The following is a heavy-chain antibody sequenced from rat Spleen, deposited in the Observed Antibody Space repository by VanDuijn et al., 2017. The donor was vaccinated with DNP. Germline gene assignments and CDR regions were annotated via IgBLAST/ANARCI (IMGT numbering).Heavy chain of an antibody. J-gene: IGHJ1*01. CDR2: IWTGGST. V-gene: IGHV2-72*01. Sequence: QVQLEESGPGLMQPSETLSLTCTVPGFSLAVNGVGWVRQPLGKGLVWMGTIWTGGSTNYNSAVQSRLSISRDTSKSQVFLKMNSLQPEDTGIYYCARHSPRRVWGNFDFWGPGTMVTVSS. CDR1: GFSLAVNG. D-gene: IGHD1-11*01. CDR3: ARHSPRRVWGNFDF.